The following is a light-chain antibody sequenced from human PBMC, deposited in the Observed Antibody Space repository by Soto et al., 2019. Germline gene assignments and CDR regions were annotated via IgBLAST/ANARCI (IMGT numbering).Light chain of an antibody. CDR1: QSIDSW. CDR3: QPYNSYSRT. J-gene: IGKJ1*01. CDR2: KAS. V-gene: IGKV1-5*03. Sequence: DIQMTQSPSTLSASVGDRVTITCRASQSIDSWLAWHQQKPGKAPKLLISKASSLESGVPSRFSGSGSGTEFTLTISSLQPDDFATYYCQPYNSYSRTFGQGTKVDIK.